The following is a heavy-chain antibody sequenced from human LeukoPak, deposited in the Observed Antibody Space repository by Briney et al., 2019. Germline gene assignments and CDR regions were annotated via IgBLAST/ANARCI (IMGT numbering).Heavy chain of an antibody. CDR1: GFTFSSYA. Sequence: PGGSLRLPCAASGFTFSSYAVSWVRQAPGKGLEWVSTISGSGDYTFYAASVKGRFTISRDNSKNTLYLQMNSLRAEDTAVYYCAKDHRSMVSTWPCEFDYWGQGTLVTVSS. CDR3: AKDHRSMVSTWPCEFDY. D-gene: IGHD5/OR15-5a*01. J-gene: IGHJ4*02. V-gene: IGHV3-23*01. CDR2: ISGSGDYT.